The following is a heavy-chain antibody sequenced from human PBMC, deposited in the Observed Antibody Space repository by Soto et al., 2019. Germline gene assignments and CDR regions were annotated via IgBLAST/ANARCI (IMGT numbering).Heavy chain of an antibody. CDR2: IYGGGSA. V-gene: IGHV4-30-2*01. Sequence: SETLSLTCDVSGESISSGAYSWTWIRQPPGKGLEWIAYIYGGGSAYYNPSLKSRVTMSVDESKSQVSLRLKSVTAADTAVYYLARGGGNYCNGSGYYGHLMHDFDVGAQETTVTV. D-gene: IGHD3-22*01. CDR1: GESISSGAYS. CDR3: ARGGGNYCNGSGYYGHLMHDFDV. J-gene: IGHJ3*01.